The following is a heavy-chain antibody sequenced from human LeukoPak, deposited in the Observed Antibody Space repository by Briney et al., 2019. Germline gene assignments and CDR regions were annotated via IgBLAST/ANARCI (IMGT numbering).Heavy chain of an antibody. CDR2: IYYSGST. D-gene: IGHD4-11*01. CDR1: GGSISSYY. V-gene: IGHV4-59*01. CDR3: ARDLNSMRWFDP. Sequence: PSETLSLTCTVSGGSISSYYWSWIRQPPGKGLEWIGYIYYSGSTNYNPSLKSRVTISVDTSKNQFSLKLSSVTAADTAVYYCARDLNSMRWFDPWGQGTLVTVSS. J-gene: IGHJ5*02.